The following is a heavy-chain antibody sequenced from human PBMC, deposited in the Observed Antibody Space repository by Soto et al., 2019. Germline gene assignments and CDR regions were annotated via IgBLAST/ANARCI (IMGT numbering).Heavy chain of an antibody. CDR1: GYTFTGYA. CDR2: INAGNGNT. Sequence: QVQLVQSGAEVKKPGASVKGSCKASGYTFTGYAILWVRQAPGQRLEWMGWINAGNGNTKYSQKFQGRVTITRDTSASTAFMELSSLRSEDTAVHYCARAQNLEMATPWGQGTLVTVSS. D-gene: IGHD5-12*01. CDR3: ARAQNLEMATP. J-gene: IGHJ4*02. V-gene: IGHV1-3*01.